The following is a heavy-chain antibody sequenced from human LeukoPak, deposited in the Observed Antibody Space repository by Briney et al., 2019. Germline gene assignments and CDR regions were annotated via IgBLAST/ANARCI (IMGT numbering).Heavy chain of an antibody. D-gene: IGHD2-2*01. CDR1: GFTFSDYY. CDR3: ARGLRYCSSTSCSNHYYFDY. Sequence: KPGGSLRLSCAASGFTFSDYYMSWIRQAPGKGLEWASYISSSGSTIYYADSVKGRFTISRDNAKNSLYLQMNSLRAEDTAVYYCARGLRYCSSTSCSNHYYFDYWGQGTLVTVSS. V-gene: IGHV3-11*01. CDR2: ISSSGSTI. J-gene: IGHJ4*02.